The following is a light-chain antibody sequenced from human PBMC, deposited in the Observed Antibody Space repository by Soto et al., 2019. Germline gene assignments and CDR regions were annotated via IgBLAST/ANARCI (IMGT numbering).Light chain of an antibody. J-gene: IGLJ2*01. V-gene: IGLV2-14*03. CDR3: SSYTSSNTLVV. CDR2: DVS. Sequence: QSVLTQPASVSGSPGQSITISCTGTSSDVGGYDYVSWYQQHPGKAPKLMIYDVSNRPSGVSNRFSGSKSGNTASLTISGLQAEDEADYYFSSYTSSNTLVVFGGGTQLTVL. CDR1: SSDVGGYDY.